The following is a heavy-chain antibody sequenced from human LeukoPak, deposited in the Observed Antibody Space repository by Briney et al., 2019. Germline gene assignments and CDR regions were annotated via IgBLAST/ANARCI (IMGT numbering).Heavy chain of an antibody. J-gene: IGHJ4*02. Sequence: SETLSLTCAVYGGSFSGYYWSWIRQPPGKGLEWIGEINHSGSTNYNPSLKSRVTISVDTSKNQFSLKLSSVTAADTAVSYCARAPIAVAGIFFYWGQGTLVTVCS. CDR1: GGSFSGYY. CDR3: ARAPIAVAGIFFY. CDR2: INHSGST. D-gene: IGHD6-19*01. V-gene: IGHV4-34*01.